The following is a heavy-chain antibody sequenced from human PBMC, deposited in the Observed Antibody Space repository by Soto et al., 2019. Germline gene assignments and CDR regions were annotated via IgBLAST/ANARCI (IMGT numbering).Heavy chain of an antibody. CDR2: INPNSGGT. V-gene: IGHV1-2*04. CDR1: GYTFTGYY. D-gene: IGHD3-10*01. CDR3: AREASTGGMDV. J-gene: IGHJ6*02. Sequence: ASVKVSCKASGYTFTGYYMHWVRQAPGQGLEWMGWINPNSGGTNYAQKLQGWVTMTSDTSISTAYMELSRLRSHDTAVYYCAREASTGGMDVWGQGTTVTVSS.